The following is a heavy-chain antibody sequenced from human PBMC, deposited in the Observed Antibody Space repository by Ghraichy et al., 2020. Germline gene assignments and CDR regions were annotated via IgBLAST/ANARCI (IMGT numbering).Heavy chain of an antibody. CDR3: ASDIALYDSSGYFHGMDV. V-gene: IGHV3-48*02. Sequence: ETLSLTCTGSGFTFSDFAMNWVRQAPGKGLEWIAFVTSKSETIDYADSVRGRFTISRKNAKNSVYLEVNSLRDDDTALYYCASDIALYDSSGYFHGMDVWGQGTAVTVSS. J-gene: IGHJ6*02. CDR2: VTSKSETI. CDR1: GFTFSDFA. D-gene: IGHD3-22*01.